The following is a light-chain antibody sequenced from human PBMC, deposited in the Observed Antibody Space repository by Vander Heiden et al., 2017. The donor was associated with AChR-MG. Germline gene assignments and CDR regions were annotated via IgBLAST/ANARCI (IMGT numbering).Light chain of an antibody. CDR1: QTVSSSS. Sequence: EIVLTQSPGTLSLSPEETATLACRATQTVSSSSLAWDQQKPGQAPRLLIYGASSRATGISDRFSGSGSGTDFTLTISRLEPEDFAVYYCQQDGSSPYTFGQGTKLEI. CDR2: GAS. CDR3: QQDGSSPYT. V-gene: IGKV3-20*01. J-gene: IGKJ2*01.